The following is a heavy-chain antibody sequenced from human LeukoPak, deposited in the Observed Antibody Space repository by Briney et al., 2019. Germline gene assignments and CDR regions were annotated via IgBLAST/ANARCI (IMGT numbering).Heavy chain of an antibody. V-gene: IGHV1-69*13. J-gene: IGHJ5*02. CDR2: IIPIFGTA. D-gene: IGHD2-15*01. CDR1: GGTFSSYA. Sequence: ASVKVSCKASGGTFSSYAISWVRQAPGQGLEWMGGIIPIFGTANYAQKFQGRVTITADESTSTAYMELSSLRSDDTAVYYCARDRDGTICTGGSCPWDPWGQGTLVTVSS. CDR3: ARDRDGTICTGGSCPWDP.